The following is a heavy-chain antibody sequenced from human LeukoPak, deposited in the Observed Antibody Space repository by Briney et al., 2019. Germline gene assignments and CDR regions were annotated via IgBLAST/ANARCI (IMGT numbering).Heavy chain of an antibody. CDR2: IYYSGST. Sequence: PSETLSLTCTVSGGSISSSSYYWGWIRQPPGKGLEWIGSIYYSGSTYYNPSLKSRVTISVDTSKNQFSLRLSSVTAADTAVYYCARGSRGKHSITIFGVVPGDVWGKGTTVTVSS. V-gene: IGHV4-39*07. D-gene: IGHD3-3*01. J-gene: IGHJ6*04. CDR3: ARGSRGKHSITIFGVVPGDV. CDR1: GGSISSSSYY.